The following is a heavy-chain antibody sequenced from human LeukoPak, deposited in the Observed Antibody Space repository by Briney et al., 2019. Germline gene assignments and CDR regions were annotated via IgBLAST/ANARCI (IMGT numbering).Heavy chain of an antibody. CDR2: ITYDGSNK. J-gene: IGHJ3*02. Sequence: GGSLRLSCAASGFTFSSYAMHWVRQAPGKGLEWVAVITYDGSNKYYADSVKGRFTISRDNSKNTLYLQMNSLRAEDTAVYYCARDGDQLGSTHAFDIWGQGTMVTVSS. CDR3: ARDGDQLGSTHAFDI. V-gene: IGHV3-30-3*01. D-gene: IGHD3-16*01. CDR1: GFTFSSYA.